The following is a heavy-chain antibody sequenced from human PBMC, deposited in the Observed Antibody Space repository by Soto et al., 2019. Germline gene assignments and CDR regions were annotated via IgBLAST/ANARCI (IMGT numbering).Heavy chain of an antibody. CDR2: IAHDGHT. CDR1: GGSITTSGL. Sequence: AGTLCLTCDVSGGSITTSGLWTWVRQFAGRGLEWIGVIAHDGHTNYNPSLSGRVTMSVDISNSQFSLNVASVSAADTAVYFCAGGRDYDYWGQGTLVTVSS. V-gene: IGHV4-4*01. J-gene: IGHJ4*02. D-gene: IGHD1-26*01. CDR3: AGGRDYDY.